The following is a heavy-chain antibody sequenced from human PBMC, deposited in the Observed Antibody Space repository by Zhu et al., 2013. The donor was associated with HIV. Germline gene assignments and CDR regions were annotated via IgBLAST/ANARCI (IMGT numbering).Heavy chain of an antibody. V-gene: IGHV3-30-3*01. CDR2: ISYDGSNK. CDR3: AREGCSGGSCYAPGWYFDL. D-gene: IGHD2-15*01. Sequence: VQLVESGGGVVQPGRSLRLSCAASGFTFSSYAMHWVRQAPGKGLEWVAVISYDGSNKYYADSVKGRFTISRDNSKNTLYLQMNSLRAEDTAVYYCAREGCSGGSCYAPGWYFDLWGLGTLVTVSS. J-gene: IGHJ2*01. CDR1: GFTFSSYA.